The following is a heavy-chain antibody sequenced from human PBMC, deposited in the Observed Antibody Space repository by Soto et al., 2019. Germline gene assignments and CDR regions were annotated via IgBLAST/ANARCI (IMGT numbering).Heavy chain of an antibody. Sequence: ASVKVSCKASGYTFTSYGISWVRQAPGQGLEWMGWISAYNGNTNYAQKLQGRVTMTTDTSTSTAYMELRRLRSDDTAVYYCARGPVDTAMVRMDYYYMDVWGKGTTVTVSS. V-gene: IGHV1-18*01. CDR1: GYTFTSYG. D-gene: IGHD5-18*01. CDR2: ISAYNGNT. CDR3: ARGPVDTAMVRMDYYYMDV. J-gene: IGHJ6*03.